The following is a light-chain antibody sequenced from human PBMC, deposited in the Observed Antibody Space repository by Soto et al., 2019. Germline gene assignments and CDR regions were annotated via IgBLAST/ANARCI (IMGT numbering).Light chain of an antibody. CDR2: KVS. Sequence: DIQMTQSPSTLSASIGDRVTITCRASQSISSRLAWYQQKPGKTPNLLIYKVSSVESGVPSRFSGSGSGTEFTLTISSLQPDDFATYYCQQYNDYPLTFGQGTKVEIK. CDR1: QSISSR. J-gene: IGKJ1*01. V-gene: IGKV1-5*03. CDR3: QQYNDYPLT.